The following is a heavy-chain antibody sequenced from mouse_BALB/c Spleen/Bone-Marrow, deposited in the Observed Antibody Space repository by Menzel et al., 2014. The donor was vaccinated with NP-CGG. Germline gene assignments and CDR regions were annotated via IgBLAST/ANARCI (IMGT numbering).Heavy chain of an antibody. CDR2: IDPYDSET. V-gene: IGHV1-52*01. CDR3: ARWGITVVDYFDV. J-gene: IGHJ1*02. CDR1: GYTFTNYW. Sequence: QVQLQQSGAELVRPGASVKLSCKASGYTFTNYWMNWVKQRPEQGLEWIGRIDPYDSETHSNQKFKDKAILTVDKSSSTAYMQLSSLTSEDSAVYYCARWGITVVDYFDVWGAGTTVTVSS. D-gene: IGHD1-1*01.